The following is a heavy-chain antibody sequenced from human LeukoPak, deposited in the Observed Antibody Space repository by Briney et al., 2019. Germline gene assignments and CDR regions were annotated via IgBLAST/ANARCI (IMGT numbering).Heavy chain of an antibody. J-gene: IGHJ2*01. CDR1: GFTFSSYE. V-gene: IGHV3-48*03. CDR3: ARLPGYSSSWYDWYFDL. CDR2: ISSSASTI. Sequence: PGGSLRLSCAASGFTFSSYEMNWVRQAQGKGLEWVSYISSSASTIYSADSVKDRFTISRDNAKNSLYLQMNSLRAEDTAAYYCARLPGYSSSWYDWYFDLWGRGTLVTVSS. D-gene: IGHD6-13*01.